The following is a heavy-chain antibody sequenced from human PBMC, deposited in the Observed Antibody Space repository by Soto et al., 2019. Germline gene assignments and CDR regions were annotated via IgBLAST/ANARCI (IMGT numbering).Heavy chain of an antibody. D-gene: IGHD3-16*01. CDR1: GGTFSSYA. Sequence: QVQLVQSGAEVKKPGSSVKVSCKASGGTFSSYAIDWVRQAPGQGLEWMGGIIPIFGTADYAEKFRGSVTITAAESTSPAYMALSSLRCEDTVVYYCVSGQTGGGWGYYLDYWGQGNLVTVSS. CDR3: VSGQTGGGWGYYLDY. V-gene: IGHV1-69*12. CDR2: IIPIFGTA. J-gene: IGHJ4*02.